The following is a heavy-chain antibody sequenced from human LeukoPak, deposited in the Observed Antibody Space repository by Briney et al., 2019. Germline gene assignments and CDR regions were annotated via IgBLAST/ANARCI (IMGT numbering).Heavy chain of an antibody. CDR3: ARDRNTMVRGVIVY. CDR2: ISYDGSNK. D-gene: IGHD3-10*01. J-gene: IGHJ4*02. V-gene: IGHV3-30-3*01. Sequence: GGSLRLSCAASGFTFSSYAMHWVRQAPGKGLEWVAVISYDGSNKYYADSVKSRFTISRDNSKNTLYLQMNSLRAEDTAVYYCARDRNTMVRGVIVYWGQGTLVTVSS. CDR1: GFTFSSYA.